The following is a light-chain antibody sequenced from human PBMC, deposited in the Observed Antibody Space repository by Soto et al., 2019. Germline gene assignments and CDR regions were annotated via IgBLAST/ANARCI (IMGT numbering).Light chain of an antibody. V-gene: IGKV3-20*01. J-gene: IGKJ5*01. Sequence: EIVWTQSPGTLSLSPGERATLSGKTSQSRGSNFLAWYQHKPGQAPRLLIYASSNRATGIPDRFSGSASGTDLTLTINRLEPEDFAVYYCQLYGISPHFGQGKRLEIK. CDR2: ASS. CDR1: QSRGSNF. CDR3: QLYGISPH.